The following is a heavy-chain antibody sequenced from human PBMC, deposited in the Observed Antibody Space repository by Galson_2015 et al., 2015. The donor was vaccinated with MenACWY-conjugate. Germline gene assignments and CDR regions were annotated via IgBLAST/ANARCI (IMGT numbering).Heavy chain of an antibody. CDR3: ARFHGSGWYLNWFDP. CDR2: IYYSGST. V-gene: IGHV4-59*08. CDR1: GGSISSYY. D-gene: IGHD6-19*01. J-gene: IGHJ5*02. Sequence: ETLSLTCTVSGGSISSYYWSWIRQPPGKGLEWIGYIYYSGSTNYNPSLKSRVTISVDTSKNQFSLKLSSVTAADTAVYYCARFHGSGWYLNWFDPWGQGTLVTVSS.